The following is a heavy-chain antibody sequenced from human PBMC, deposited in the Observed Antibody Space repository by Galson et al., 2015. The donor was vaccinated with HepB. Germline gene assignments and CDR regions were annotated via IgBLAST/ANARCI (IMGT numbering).Heavy chain of an antibody. CDR2: IIPNSGGT. V-gene: IGHV1-2*02. D-gene: IGHD2-21*01. J-gene: IGHJ6*02. CDR3: ARDHVVAGPDYNYFGMDV. Sequence: SVKVSCKASGYRFSAYCIYWVRQAPGQGLEWMGWIIPNSGGTKYAQKFQGRVTMTRDTSSSTAYMQLSGLTSDDTAVYYCARDHVVAGPDYNYFGMDVWGQGTAVIVS. CDR1: GYRFSAYC.